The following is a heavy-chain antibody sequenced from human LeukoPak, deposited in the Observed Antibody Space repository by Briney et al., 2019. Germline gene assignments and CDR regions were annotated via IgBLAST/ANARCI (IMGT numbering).Heavy chain of an antibody. CDR3: ARDGPSRYYMGV. V-gene: IGHV3-11*01. Sequence: GSLKPFLSTFGFTFSYYYMGWIRQASGKGLEVVSYIGSSGGTIYYADSVEGGFTISRDNAKKSLYLQMNSLRAEDTAVYYCARDGPSRYYMGVWGKGTTVTVSS. J-gene: IGHJ6*03. CDR1: GFTFSYYY. CDR2: IGSSGGTI. D-gene: IGHD3/OR15-3a*01.